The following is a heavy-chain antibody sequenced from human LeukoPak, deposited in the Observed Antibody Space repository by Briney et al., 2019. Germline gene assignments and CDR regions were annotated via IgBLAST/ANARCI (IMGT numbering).Heavy chain of an antibody. CDR1: GGSISSYY. J-gene: IGHJ1*01. CDR3: ARRIAAAGTLKH. Sequence: SETLSLTCTVSGGSISSYYWSWIRQPPGKGLEWIGYIYYSGSTNFNPSLKSRVTMSVDTSKNQFSLKLSSVTAADTAVYYCARRIAAAGTLKHWGQGTLVTVSS. D-gene: IGHD6-13*01. CDR2: IYYSGST. V-gene: IGHV4-59*12.